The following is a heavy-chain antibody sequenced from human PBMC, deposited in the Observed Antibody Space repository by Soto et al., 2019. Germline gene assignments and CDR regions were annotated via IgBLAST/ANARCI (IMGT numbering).Heavy chain of an antibody. J-gene: IGHJ3*02. V-gene: IGHV4-59*01. Sequence: SETLSLTCTVSGGSISSYYWSWIRQPPGKGLEWMGYIYYSGSTNYNTSLKSRVTISVDPPKTRFSRKLSFVPVADRAVYYWGRVGGGFFDMGGKGTRVP. CDR3: GRVGGGFFDM. D-gene: IGHD3-16*01. CDR1: GGSISSYY. CDR2: IYYSGST.